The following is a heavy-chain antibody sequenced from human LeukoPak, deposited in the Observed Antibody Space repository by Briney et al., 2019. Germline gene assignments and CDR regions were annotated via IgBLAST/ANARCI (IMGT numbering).Heavy chain of an antibody. CDR3: ARDHGGGLDY. Sequence: GGSLRLSCAASGFTFSSYGMHWVRQAPGKGLEWVAVISYDGSNKYYADSVKGRFTISRDNSKNTLYLQMNSLRAEDTAVYYCARDHGGGLDYWGQGTLVTVSS. CDR2: ISYDGSNK. V-gene: IGHV3-30*03. J-gene: IGHJ4*02. D-gene: IGHD2-15*01. CDR1: GFTFSSYG.